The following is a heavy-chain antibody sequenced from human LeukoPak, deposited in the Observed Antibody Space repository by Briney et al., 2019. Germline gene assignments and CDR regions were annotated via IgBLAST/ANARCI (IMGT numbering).Heavy chain of an antibody. CDR2: IYYSGST. D-gene: IGHD4-11*01. J-gene: IGHJ6*03. CDR3: ARSGTTVDYYYYMDV. V-gene: IGHV4-59*01. Sequence: PSETLSLTCTVSGGSISSYYWSWIRQPPGKGLEWIGYIYYSGSTNYNPSLKSRVTISVDTSKNQFSLKLSSVTAADTAVYYCARSGTTVDYYYYMDVWGKGTTVTVSS. CDR1: GGSISSYY.